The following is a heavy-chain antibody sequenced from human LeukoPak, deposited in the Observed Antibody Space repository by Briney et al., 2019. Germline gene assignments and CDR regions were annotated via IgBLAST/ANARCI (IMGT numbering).Heavy chain of an antibody. J-gene: IGHJ4*02. D-gene: IGHD3-3*01. V-gene: IGHV4-59*01. CDR3: ARGLFGVFDY. Sequence: SETLSLTCTVSGGSTSSYYWSWIRQPPGKGLEWIGYIYYSGSTNYNPSLKSRVTVSVDTSKNQFSLKLSSVTAADTAVYYCARGLFGVFDYWGQGTLVTVSS. CDR1: GGSTSSYY. CDR2: IYYSGST.